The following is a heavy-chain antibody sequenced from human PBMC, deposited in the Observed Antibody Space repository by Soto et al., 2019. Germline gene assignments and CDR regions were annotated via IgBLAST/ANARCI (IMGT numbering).Heavy chain of an antibody. CDR2: ISPKSGGT. V-gene: IGHV1-2*02. CDR1: GYTFINYY. J-gene: IGHJ6*02. Sequence: ASVKVSCKASGYTFINYYMHWVRQAPGQGFEWMGRISPKSGGTKYSQQFQGRVIIDRDTSASTAYMELSSLRSEDTAVYYCARAGGYSYGPYYYYGMDVWGQGTTVTVSS. D-gene: IGHD5-18*01. CDR3: ARAGGYSYGPYYYYGMDV.